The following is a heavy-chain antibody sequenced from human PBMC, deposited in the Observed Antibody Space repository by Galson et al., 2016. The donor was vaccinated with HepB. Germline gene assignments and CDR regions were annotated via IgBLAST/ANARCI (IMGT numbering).Heavy chain of an antibody. CDR2: TYYRSKWYN. CDR3: ARVRCSTFRCQNWFDP. D-gene: IGHD2/OR15-2a*01. J-gene: IGHJ5*02. V-gene: IGHV6-1*01. Sequence: LEWLGRTYYRSKWYNDYAVSVKSRLSIHPDTSKNQFSLQLNSVTPEDTAVYYCARVRCSTFRCQNWFDPWGQGTLVTVSS.